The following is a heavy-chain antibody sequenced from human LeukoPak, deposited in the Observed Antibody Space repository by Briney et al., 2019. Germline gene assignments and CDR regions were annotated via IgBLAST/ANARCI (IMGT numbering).Heavy chain of an antibody. Sequence: AAVKVSCKACGYSFTGYQIYWVRQAPGQGPEWMGWISPNSGGTNSTQKFQGRVTMTRDTSLSTTYMELSRLRSDDTAVYYCARNGGGLDYWGQGTLVTVSS. CDR3: ARNGGGLDY. CDR1: GYSFTGYQ. J-gene: IGHJ4*02. V-gene: IGHV1-2*02. D-gene: IGHD2-8*01. CDR2: ISPNSGGT.